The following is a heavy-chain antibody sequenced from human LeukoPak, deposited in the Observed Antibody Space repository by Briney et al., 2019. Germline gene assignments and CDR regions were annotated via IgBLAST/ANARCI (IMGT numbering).Heavy chain of an antibody. D-gene: IGHD3-22*01. V-gene: IGHV4-34*01. Sequence: SETLSLTCAVYGGSFSGYYWSWIRQPPGKGLEWIGEINHSGSTNYNPSLKSRVTISVDKSKNQFSLKLSSVTAADTAVYYCAREVPYDSSVLSAFDIWGQGTMVTVSS. CDR2: INHSGST. J-gene: IGHJ3*02. CDR3: AREVPYDSSVLSAFDI. CDR1: GGSFSGYY.